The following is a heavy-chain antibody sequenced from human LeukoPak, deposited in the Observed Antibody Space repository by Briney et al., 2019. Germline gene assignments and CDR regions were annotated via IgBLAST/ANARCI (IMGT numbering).Heavy chain of an antibody. D-gene: IGHD4-11*01. Sequence: PGGSLRLSCAASGFTLSSYAMSWVRQAPGMGLEWVSSISGSGSSTYYTDSVKGRFTISTDNSKNSLYLQMSSLRAEDTAEYFCAKELRRRDYLPYYFDYWGQGTLVTVSS. V-gene: IGHV3-23*01. CDR3: AKELRRRDYLPYYFDY. CDR2: ISGSGSST. J-gene: IGHJ4*02. CDR1: GFTLSSYA.